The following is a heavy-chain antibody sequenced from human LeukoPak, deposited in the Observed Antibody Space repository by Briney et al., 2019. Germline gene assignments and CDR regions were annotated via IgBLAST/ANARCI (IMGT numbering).Heavy chain of an antibody. Sequence: GGSLRLSCAASRFTFSSYSMNWVRQAPGKGLEWVSSISGSGSITYYADSVKGRFTISRDTSKNTLWLQMNSLRVDDTALYYCAKSLGGDYGSGSYYVVFDSWGQGTLVTVSS. V-gene: IGHV3-23*01. CDR2: ISGSGSIT. D-gene: IGHD3-10*01. CDR3: AKSLGGDYGSGSYYVVFDS. J-gene: IGHJ4*02. CDR1: RFTFSSYS.